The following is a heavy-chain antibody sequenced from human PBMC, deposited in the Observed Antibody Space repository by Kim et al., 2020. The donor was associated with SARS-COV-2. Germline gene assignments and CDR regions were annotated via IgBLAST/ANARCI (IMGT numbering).Heavy chain of an antibody. V-gene: IGHV1-69*04. D-gene: IGHD3-10*01. CDR2: IIPILGIA. Sequence: SVKVSCKASGGTFSSYAISWVRQAPGQGLEWMGRIIPILGIANYAQKFQGRVTITADKSTSTAYMELSSLRSEDTAVYYCALYGSGSYYNREVAYWGQGTLVTVSS. CDR3: ALYGSGSYYNREVAY. J-gene: IGHJ4*02. CDR1: GGTFSSYA.